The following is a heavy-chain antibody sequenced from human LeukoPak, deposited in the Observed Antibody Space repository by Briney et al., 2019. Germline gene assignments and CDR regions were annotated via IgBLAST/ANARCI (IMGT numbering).Heavy chain of an antibody. V-gene: IGHV4-31*03. CDR2: IYYSGST. Sequence: SETLSLTCTVSGGSISSGGYYWSWIRQHPGKGLEWIGYIYYSGSTYYNPSLKSRVTISVVTSKNQFSLKLSSVTAADTAVYYCARDIDYDSSGYFRWFDPWGQGTLVTVSS. CDR3: ARDIDYDSSGYFRWFDP. J-gene: IGHJ5*02. D-gene: IGHD3-22*01. CDR1: GGSISSGGYY.